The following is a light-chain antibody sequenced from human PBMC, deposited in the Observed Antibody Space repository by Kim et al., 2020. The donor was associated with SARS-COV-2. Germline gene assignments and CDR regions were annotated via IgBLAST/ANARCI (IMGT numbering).Light chain of an antibody. Sequence: QSALTQPASVSGSPGQSITISCTGTSSDVATYDYVSWYQQHPGKAPELMIYDVIKRPSGVSNRFSGSKSGNTASLTISGLQTEDEADYYCSSYTTSRTLVFGGGTQLTVL. CDR1: SSDVATYDY. CDR2: DVI. CDR3: SSYTTSRTLV. V-gene: IGLV2-14*03. J-gene: IGLJ3*02.